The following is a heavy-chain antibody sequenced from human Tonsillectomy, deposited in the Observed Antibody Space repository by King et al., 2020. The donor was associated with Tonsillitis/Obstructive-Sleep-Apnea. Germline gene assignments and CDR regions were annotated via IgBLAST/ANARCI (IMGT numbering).Heavy chain of an antibody. V-gene: IGHV3-23*04. D-gene: IGHD5-18*01. CDR1: GFTFSSYA. CDR3: AKGGEGAAMGKEYVDY. CDR2: ISGSGGST. Sequence: VQLVESGGGLVQPGGSLRLSCAASGFTFSSYAMTWVRQAPGKGLEWVSVISGSGGSTYYADSVKGRFTISRDNSKNTLYLQMNSLRAEGTAVYYGAKGGEGAAMGKEYVDYWCQGTVVTVYS. J-gene: IGHJ4*02.